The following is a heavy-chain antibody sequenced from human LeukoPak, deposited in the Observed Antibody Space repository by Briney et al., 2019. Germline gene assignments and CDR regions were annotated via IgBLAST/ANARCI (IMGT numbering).Heavy chain of an antibody. J-gene: IGHJ4*02. D-gene: IGHD6-19*01. CDR3: ARGPSGAEFDY. CDR1: GGSFSGYY. V-gene: IGHV4-34*01. CDR2: INHSGSA. Sequence: SETLSLTCAVYGGSFSGYYWSWIRQPPGKGLEWIGEINHSGSANYNPSLKSRVTISVDTSKNQFSLKLSSVTAADTAVYYCARGPSGAEFDYWGQGTLVTVSS.